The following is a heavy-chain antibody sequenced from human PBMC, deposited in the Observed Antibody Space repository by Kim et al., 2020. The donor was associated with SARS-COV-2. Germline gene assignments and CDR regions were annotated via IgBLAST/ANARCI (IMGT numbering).Heavy chain of an antibody. D-gene: IGHD3-22*01. CDR2: IRGSDGGT. J-gene: IGHJ1*01. CDR1: GFTFGAYA. V-gene: IGHV3-23*01. Sequence: GGSLRLSCAASGFTFGAYATGWVRQAPGKGLEWVSSIRGSDGGTYYADSVKGRFIISRDNSKNTLHLQMNSLRAEDTAVYYCAKHFGSSGSEFQHWGQGTLVTVSS. CDR3: AKHFGSSGSEFQH.